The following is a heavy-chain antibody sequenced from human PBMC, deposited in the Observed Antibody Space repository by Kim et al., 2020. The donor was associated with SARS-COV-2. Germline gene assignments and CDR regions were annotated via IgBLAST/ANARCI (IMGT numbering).Heavy chain of an antibody. Sequence: SETLSLTCTVSGYSISSGYYWGWIRQPPGKGLEWIGSIYHSGSTYYNPSLKSRVTISVDTSKNQFSLKLSSVTAADTAVYYCARAAAADNWFDPWGQGTLVTVSS. CDR3: ARAAAADNWFDP. V-gene: IGHV4-38-2*02. J-gene: IGHJ5*02. CDR2: IYHSGST. CDR1: GYSISSGYY. D-gene: IGHD6-13*01.